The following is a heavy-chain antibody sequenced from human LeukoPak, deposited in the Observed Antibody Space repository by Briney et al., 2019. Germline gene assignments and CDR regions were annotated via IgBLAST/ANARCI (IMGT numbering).Heavy chain of an antibody. CDR2: MNPNSGNT. D-gene: IGHD3-10*01. J-gene: IGHJ4*02. V-gene: IGHV1-8*01. CDR1: GYTFTSYD. Sequence: ASVKVSCKASGYTFTSYDINWVRQATGQGLEWMGWMNPNSGNTGYAQMFQGRLTMTWNTSISTAYMELSSLRSEDTAVYYCARGRTMLRGVIRSPDFWGQGTLVTVSS. CDR3: ARGRTMLRGVIRSPDF.